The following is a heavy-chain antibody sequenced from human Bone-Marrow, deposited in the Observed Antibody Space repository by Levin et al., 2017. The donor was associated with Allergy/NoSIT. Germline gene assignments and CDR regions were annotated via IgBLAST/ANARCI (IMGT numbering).Heavy chain of an antibody. V-gene: IGHV3-30*04. CDR1: GFTFSSYA. CDR3: ASRADYDSSGYYFDY. CDR2: ISYDGSNK. J-gene: IGHJ4*02. Sequence: GGSLRLSCAASGFTFSSYAMHWVRQAPGKGLEWVAVISYDGSNKYYADSVKGRFTISRDNSKNTLYLQMNSLRAEDTAVYYCASRADYDSSGYYFDYWGQGTLVTVSS. D-gene: IGHD3-22*01.